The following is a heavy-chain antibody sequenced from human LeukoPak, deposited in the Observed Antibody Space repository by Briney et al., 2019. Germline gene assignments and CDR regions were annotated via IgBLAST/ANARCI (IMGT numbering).Heavy chain of an antibody. CDR3: AREKGYGDFDAFDI. CDR1: GFTVSSNY. J-gene: IGHJ3*02. CDR2: IYSGGST. D-gene: IGHD4-17*01. Sequence: GGSLRLSCAASGFTVSSNYMSWVRQAPGKGLEWVSVIYSGGSTCYADSVKGRFTISRDNSKNTLYLQMNSLRAEDTAVYYCAREKGYGDFDAFDIWGQGTMVTVSS. V-gene: IGHV3-53*01.